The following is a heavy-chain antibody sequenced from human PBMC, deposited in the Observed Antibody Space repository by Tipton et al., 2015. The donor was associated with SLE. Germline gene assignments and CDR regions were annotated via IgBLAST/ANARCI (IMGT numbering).Heavy chain of an antibody. V-gene: IGHV4-39*07. J-gene: IGHJ4*02. CDR2: ISYTGAT. D-gene: IGHD2-8*01. CDR3: ARRYGTSFDY. Sequence: TLSLTCSVSGGSISRGFFYWGWIRQSPGKGLECIGSISYTGATYYNLSLKSRVTISVDTSKNQFSLRVSSVTAADTAVYYCARRYGTSFDYWDQGTLVTVSS. CDR1: GGSISRGFFY.